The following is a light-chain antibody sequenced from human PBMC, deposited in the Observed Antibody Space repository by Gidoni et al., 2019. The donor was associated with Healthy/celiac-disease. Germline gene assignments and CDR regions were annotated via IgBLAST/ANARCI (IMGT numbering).Light chain of an antibody. V-gene: IGKV1-39*01. Sequence: DIQMTQSPSSLSASVGDRVCITCRASQSISSYLNWYQQKPGKAPKLLIYAASSLQSGVPSRFSGSGSGTDFTLTISSLQPEDFATYYCQQSYSTPGTFGQGTKLEIK. J-gene: IGKJ2*01. CDR1: QSISSY. CDR2: AAS. CDR3: QQSYSTPGT.